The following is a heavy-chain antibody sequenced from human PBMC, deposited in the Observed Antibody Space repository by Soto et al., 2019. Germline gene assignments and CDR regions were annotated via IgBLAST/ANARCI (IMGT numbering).Heavy chain of an antibody. J-gene: IGHJ4*02. Sequence: GGSLRLSCAASGFTFSSYGMHWVRQAPGKGLEWVAVISYDGSNKYYADSVKGRFTISRDNSKNTLYLQMNSLRAEDTAVYYCAKDLAPWDIVVVPAATYYWGQGTLVTVSS. CDR3: AKDLAPWDIVVVPAATYY. CDR1: GFTFSSYG. V-gene: IGHV3-30*18. D-gene: IGHD2-2*01. CDR2: ISYDGSNK.